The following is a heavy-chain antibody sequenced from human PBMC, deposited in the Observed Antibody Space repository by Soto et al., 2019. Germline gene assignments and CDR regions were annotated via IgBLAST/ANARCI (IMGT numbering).Heavy chain of an antibody. J-gene: IGHJ5*02. Sequence: SRPTLVNPTQTLTLTCTFSSFSLDTRRMCVSLIRQLTGKAVEWLALIDWDNEKDYRTAFENRLTVSQGTCKKQVALTMSNMDHADTGIYYCARMRGSNISPLASWGQGALVTV. V-gene: IGHV2-70*01. CDR1: SFSLDTRRMC. CDR3: ARMRGSNISPLAS. D-gene: IGHD3-10*01. CDR2: IDWDNEK.